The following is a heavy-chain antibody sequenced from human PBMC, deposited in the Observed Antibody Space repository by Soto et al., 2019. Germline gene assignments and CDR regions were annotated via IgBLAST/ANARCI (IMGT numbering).Heavy chain of an antibody. CDR1: GASISIYNYY. D-gene: IGHD3-9*01. CDR3: TRRRDISHFDS. J-gene: IGHJ4*02. CDR2: VYYSGSS. Sequence: PSETLSLTCTVSGASISIYNYYWGWIRQPPGKGLEWIGSVYYSGSSYYNPSLKSRVTISVHTSKNQFSLRLSPLTAADTAVYYCTRRRDISHFDSWGKGMLVTVAS. V-gene: IGHV4-39*01.